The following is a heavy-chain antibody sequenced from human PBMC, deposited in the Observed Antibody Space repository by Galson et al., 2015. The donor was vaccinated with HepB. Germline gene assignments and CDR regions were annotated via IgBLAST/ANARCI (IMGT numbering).Heavy chain of an antibody. D-gene: IGHD6-6*01. CDR2: IIPILGIA. J-gene: IGHJ3*02. CDR1: GGTFSSYA. Sequence: SVKVSCKASGGTFSSYAISWVRQAPGQGLEWMGGIIPILGIANYAQKFQGRVTITVDKSTSTAYMELSSLRSEDTAVYYCARETGGYSSSSGPDAFDIWGQGTMVTVSS. V-gene: IGHV1-69*10. CDR3: ARETGGYSSSSGPDAFDI.